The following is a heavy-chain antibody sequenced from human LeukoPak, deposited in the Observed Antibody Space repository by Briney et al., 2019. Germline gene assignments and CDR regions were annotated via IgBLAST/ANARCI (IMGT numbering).Heavy chain of an antibody. J-gene: IGHJ1*01. CDR3: ARDKAVTTELTQYFHH. V-gene: IGHV1-18*01. Sequence: ASVKVSCKASGYTFTNYGVSWVRQAPGQGLKWMGWISAYNGYTNYAQKFQFRVTMTTDTSTSTAYMELRSLTSDDTAVYYCARDKAVTTELTQYFHHWGQGTLVTVSS. D-gene: IGHD4-11*01. CDR2: ISAYNGYT. CDR1: GYTFTNYG.